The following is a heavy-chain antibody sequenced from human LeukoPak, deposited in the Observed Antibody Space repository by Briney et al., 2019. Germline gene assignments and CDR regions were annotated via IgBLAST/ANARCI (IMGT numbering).Heavy chain of an antibody. J-gene: IGHJ3*01. Sequence: ASVKVSCKTSGYTFTAYDITWMRQATGQGLEWMGWLDTNKGHTGYAQKFQGRGTITRATSMSTAYMELPSLRSEDTAVYYCARDYIRRGTIFGTREDAFDVWGQGTMVTVSS. V-gene: IGHV1-8*03. CDR3: ARDYIRRGTIFGTREDAFDV. D-gene: IGHD3-3*01. CDR1: GYTFTAYD. CDR2: LDTNKGHT.